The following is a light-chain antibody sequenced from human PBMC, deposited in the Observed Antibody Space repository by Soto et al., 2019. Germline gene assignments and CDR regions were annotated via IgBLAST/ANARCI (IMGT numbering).Light chain of an antibody. CDR3: QQYGSSGT. Sequence: EIVLTQSPATLSLSPGERATLSCRASQSVSSYLAWYRQKPGQAPRLLIYDASNGATGIPDRFSGSGSGTDFTLTISRLEPEDFAVYYCQQYGSSGTFGQGTKVDI. CDR2: DAS. V-gene: IGKV3-20*01. CDR1: QSVSSY. J-gene: IGKJ1*01.